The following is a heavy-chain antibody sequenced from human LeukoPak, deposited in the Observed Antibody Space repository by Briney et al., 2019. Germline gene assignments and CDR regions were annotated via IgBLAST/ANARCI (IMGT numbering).Heavy chain of an antibody. V-gene: IGHV3-30*04. CDR2: ISYDENIK. Sequence: GGSLRLSCAASGFTFSSYAMHWVRQAPGKGLEWVAAISYDENIKNYADSVKGQFTVSRDNSKNTLYLQINSLRDEDTAVYYCAKDDAWLQYNDWGQGTLVTVSS. CDR3: AKDDAWLQYND. CDR1: GFTFSSYA. J-gene: IGHJ4*02. D-gene: IGHD5-24*01.